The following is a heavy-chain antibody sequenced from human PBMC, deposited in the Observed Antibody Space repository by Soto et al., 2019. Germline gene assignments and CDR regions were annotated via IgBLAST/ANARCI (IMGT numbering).Heavy chain of an antibody. CDR3: ERGRRITMVRGYYYYYGMDV. CDR2: INHSGST. V-gene: IGHV4-34*01. Sequence: PSETLSLTCAVYGGSFSGYYWSWIRQPPGKGLEWIGEINHSGSTNYNPSLKSRVNISVDTSKNQFYLKLSSVTAADTAVYYCERGRRITMVRGYYYYYGMDVWGKGTPVT. CDR1: GGSFSGYY. D-gene: IGHD3-10*01. J-gene: IGHJ6*04.